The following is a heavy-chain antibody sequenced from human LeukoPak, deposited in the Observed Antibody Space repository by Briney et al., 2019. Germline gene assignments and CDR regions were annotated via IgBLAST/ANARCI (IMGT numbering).Heavy chain of an antibody. CDR3: ARDLATTRFSAYDY. J-gene: IGHJ4*02. V-gene: IGHV3-23*01. CDR2: ISGSGGST. Sequence: GGSLRLSCAASGFTFSSYAMSWVRQAPGKGLEWVSAISGSGGSTYYADSVKGRFTISRDNSKNTLFLQMNRLTADDTALYYCARDLATTRFSAYDYWGRGTLVTVSS. CDR1: GFTFSSYA. D-gene: IGHD1-1*01.